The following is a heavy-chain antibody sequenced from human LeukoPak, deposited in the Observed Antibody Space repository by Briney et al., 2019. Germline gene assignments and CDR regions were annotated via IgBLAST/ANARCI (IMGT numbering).Heavy chain of an antibody. J-gene: IGHJ4*02. CDR3: ARDGASGWYYFDY. CDR1: GGSISGYY. Sequence: SETLSLTCTVSGGSISGYYWNWIRQPAGKGLEWIGRIYASGSINYNPSLKSRVTMSVDTSKNQFSLQLSSVTAADTAIYYCARDGASGWYYFDYWGQGTLVTVSS. CDR2: IYASGSI. D-gene: IGHD6-19*01. V-gene: IGHV4-4*07.